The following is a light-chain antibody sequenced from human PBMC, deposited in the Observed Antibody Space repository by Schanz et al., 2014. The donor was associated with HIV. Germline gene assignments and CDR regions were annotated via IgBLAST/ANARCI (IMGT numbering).Light chain of an antibody. CDR3: AAWDDSLNGVV. V-gene: IGLV1-44*01. Sequence: QSVLTQPPSASGTPGQRVTISCSGSSSNIGSNTVNWYQQFPGTAPKLLIYDNIERPSGIPDRFSGSKSGTSATLAISGLQSADEAEYYCAAWDDSLNGVVFGGGTKLTVL. CDR2: DNI. CDR1: SSNIGSNT. J-gene: IGLJ2*01.